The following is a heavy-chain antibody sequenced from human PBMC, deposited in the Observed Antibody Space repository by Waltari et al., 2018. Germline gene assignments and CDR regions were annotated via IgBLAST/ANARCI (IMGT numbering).Heavy chain of an antibody. CDR3: ARVEGRYEGAFDI. D-gene: IGHD3-3*01. V-gene: IGHV4-31*01. Sequence: QVQLQESGPGLVKPSQTLSLTCTVSGGSISSGGYSWSWHRQHPGKGLEWIWYIYYSGSTYYNPSLKSLVTISVDTSKNQFSLKLSSVTAADTAVYYCARVEGRYEGAFDIWGQGTMVTVSS. J-gene: IGHJ3*02. CDR1: GGSISSGGYS. CDR2: IYYSGST.